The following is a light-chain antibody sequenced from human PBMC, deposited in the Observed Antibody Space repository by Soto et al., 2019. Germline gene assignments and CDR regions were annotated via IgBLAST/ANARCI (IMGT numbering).Light chain of an antibody. J-gene: IGLJ3*02. Sequence: QTVVTQPPSVSGAPGQRVTISCTGSSSNIGAGYDVHWYQQLPGTAPKLLIYGNSNRPSGVPDRFSGSKSGTSASLAITGLQAGDEADYYWQSYDSSLSGWVFGGGTKLTVL. V-gene: IGLV1-40*01. CDR2: GNS. CDR1: SSNIGAGYD. CDR3: QSYDSSLSGWV.